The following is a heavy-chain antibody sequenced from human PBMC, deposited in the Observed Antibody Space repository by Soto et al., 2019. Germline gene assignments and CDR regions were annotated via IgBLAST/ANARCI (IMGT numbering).Heavy chain of an antibody. D-gene: IGHD6-6*01. Sequence: ETLSLTCTVSGGSVTSNYWTWIRQPAGKGLEWIGRMYISGTTDYNPSLRGRATMSVDTSKNQFSLTLTSVTAADTAVYYCARERAAPSWIDPWGRGTLVTVS. CDR1: GGSVTSNY. J-gene: IGHJ5*02. CDR2: MYISGTT. CDR3: ARERAAPSWIDP. V-gene: IGHV4-4*07.